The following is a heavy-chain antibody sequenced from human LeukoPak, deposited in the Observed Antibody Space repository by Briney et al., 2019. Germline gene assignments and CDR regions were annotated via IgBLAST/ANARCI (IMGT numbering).Heavy chain of an antibody. CDR1: GFTFSSYS. CDR2: ISSSSSYI. CDR3: ARRIAAAAAPYYFDY. Sequence: TGGSLRLSCAASGFTFSSYSMNWVRQAPGKGLEWVSSISSSSSYIYYADSVKGRFTISRDNAKNSLYLQMNSLRAEDTAVYYCARRIAAAAAPYYFDYWGQGTLVTVSS. D-gene: IGHD6-13*01. J-gene: IGHJ4*02. V-gene: IGHV3-21*01.